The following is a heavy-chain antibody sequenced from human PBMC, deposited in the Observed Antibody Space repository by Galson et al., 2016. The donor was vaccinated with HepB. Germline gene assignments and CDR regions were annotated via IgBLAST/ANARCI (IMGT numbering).Heavy chain of an antibody. Sequence: SVKVSCKASGYNFTTYGINRVRQAPGQGLEWMGWISPYNGNTNYAQRYQGRVTMTTDTSTSTAYLDLRRLTSDDTAVYFCARTIDAFDIWGQGTLVTVSS. CDR3: ARTIDAFDI. CDR1: GYNFTTYG. D-gene: IGHD3-10*01. J-gene: IGHJ3*02. V-gene: IGHV1-18*01. CDR2: ISPYNGNT.